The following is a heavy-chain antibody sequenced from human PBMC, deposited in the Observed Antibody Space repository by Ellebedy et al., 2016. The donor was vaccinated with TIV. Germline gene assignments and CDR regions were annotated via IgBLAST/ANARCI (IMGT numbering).Heavy chain of an antibody. J-gene: IGHJ5*02. V-gene: IGHV6-1*01. Sequence: SQTLSLTCXISGDSVSSNSAAWNWIRQSPSRGLEWLGRTYYRSKWYNDYAVSVKSRITINPDTSKNQFSLKLSSVTAADTAVYYCARASRGVVISWFDPWGQGTLVTVSS. CDR1: GDSVSSNSAA. CDR2: TYYRSKWYN. CDR3: ARASRGVVISWFDP. D-gene: IGHD3-3*01.